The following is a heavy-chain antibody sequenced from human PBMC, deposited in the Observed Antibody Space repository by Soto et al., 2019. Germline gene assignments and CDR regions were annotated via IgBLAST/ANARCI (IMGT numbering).Heavy chain of an antibody. J-gene: IGHJ4*02. D-gene: IGHD2-15*01. CDR1: GYSFTTYW. Sequence: EVQLVQSGAEVKKPGESLSISCKASGYSFTTYWIGWVRQMPGRGLEWMGLIYPGDSDTRYSPSFQGQVTISAAKSISTAYLQWSSLKASDTAIYYCARVYKAASGGPDYWGQGTLVTVSS. CDR2: IYPGDSDT. CDR3: ARVYKAASGGPDY. V-gene: IGHV5-51*03.